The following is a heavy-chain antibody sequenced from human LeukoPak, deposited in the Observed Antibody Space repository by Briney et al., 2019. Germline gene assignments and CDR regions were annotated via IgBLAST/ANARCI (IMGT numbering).Heavy chain of an antibody. CDR3: ARDLTRIAVAGTRSDLGY. V-gene: IGHV1-2*02. J-gene: IGHJ4*02. CDR1: GYTFIGYY. D-gene: IGHD6-19*01. CDR2: INPNSGGT. Sequence: ASVKVSCKASGYTFIGYYIHWVRQAPGQGLEWMGWINPNSGGTNYAQKFQGRVTMTRDTSISTAYMELSRLRSDDTAVYYCARDLTRIAVAGTRSDLGYWGQGTLVTVSS.